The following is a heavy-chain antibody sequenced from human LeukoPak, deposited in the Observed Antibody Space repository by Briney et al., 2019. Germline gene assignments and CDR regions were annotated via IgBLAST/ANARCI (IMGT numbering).Heavy chain of an antibody. CDR1: GFTFSNYA. J-gene: IGHJ4*02. D-gene: IGHD5-18*01. CDR3: AGTAMVHY. V-gene: IGHV3-21*01. Sequence: GGSLRLSCAASGFTFSNYAMSWVRQAPGKGLEWVSSISSSSSYIYYADSVKGRFTISRDNAKNSLYLQMNSLRAEDTAVYYCAGTAMVHYWGQGTLVTVSS. CDR2: ISSSSSYI.